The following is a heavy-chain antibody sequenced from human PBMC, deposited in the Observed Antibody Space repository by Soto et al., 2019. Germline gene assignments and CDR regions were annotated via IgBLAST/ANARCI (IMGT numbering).Heavy chain of an antibody. V-gene: IGHV3-23*01. CDR3: VKGSRGSRPYYFDF. Sequence: PGGSLRLSCAASGFIFSSYAMSWVRQAPGKGLDWVSAINDGGSSTYYADSVRGRFTISRDNSKNTLDLQMNSLRAEDTAVYYCVKGSRGSRPYYFDFWGQGALVTVSS. D-gene: IGHD2-2*01. CDR1: GFIFSSYA. CDR2: INDGGSST. J-gene: IGHJ4*02.